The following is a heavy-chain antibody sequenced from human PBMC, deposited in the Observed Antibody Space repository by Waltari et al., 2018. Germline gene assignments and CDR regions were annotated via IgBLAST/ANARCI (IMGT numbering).Heavy chain of an antibody. Sequence: EVQLLESGGGLVQPGGSLRLSCAASGFTFSSYAMSWVRQAPGKGVEGVSAISGSGGSTYYADSVKGRFTISRDNSKNTLYLQMNSLRAEDTAVYYCAKTGWQLSTGRSFDYWGQGTLVTVSS. CDR3: AKTGWQLSTGRSFDY. J-gene: IGHJ4*02. D-gene: IGHD6-6*01. V-gene: IGHV3-23*01. CDR1: GFTFSSYA. CDR2: ISGSGGST.